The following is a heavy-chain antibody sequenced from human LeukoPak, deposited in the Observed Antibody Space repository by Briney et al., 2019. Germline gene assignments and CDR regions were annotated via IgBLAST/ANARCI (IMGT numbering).Heavy chain of an antibody. J-gene: IGHJ3*02. V-gene: IGHV4-39*07. CDR1: GGSISSSSYY. CDR2: IYYSGST. CDR3: AREIVTYYYGSGPQRRAFDI. Sequence: SETLSLTCTVSGGSISSSSYYWGWIRQPPGKGLEWIGSIYYSGSTNYNPSLKSRVTISVDTSKNQFSLKLSSVTAADTAVYYCAREIVTYYYGSGPQRRAFDIWGQGTMVTVSS. D-gene: IGHD3-10*01.